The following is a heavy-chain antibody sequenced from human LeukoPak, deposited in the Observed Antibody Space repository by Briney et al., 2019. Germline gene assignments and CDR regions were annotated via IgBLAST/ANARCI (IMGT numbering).Heavy chain of an antibody. J-gene: IGHJ3*02. CDR2: IKQDGSEK. V-gene: IGHV3-7*01. Sequence: GGSLRLSCAASGFTFSSYWMSWVRQAPGKGLEWVANIKQDGSEKYYVDSVKGRFTISRDNAKNSLYLQMNSLRAEDTAVYYCATVFTYYYDSSGAADAFDIWGQGTMVTVSS. CDR1: GFTFSSYW. CDR3: ATVFTYYYDSSGAADAFDI. D-gene: IGHD3-22*01.